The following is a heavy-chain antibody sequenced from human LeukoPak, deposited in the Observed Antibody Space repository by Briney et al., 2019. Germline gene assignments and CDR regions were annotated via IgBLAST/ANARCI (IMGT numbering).Heavy chain of an antibody. CDR3: ARHESPVQLDDAFDI. D-gene: IGHD1-1*01. V-gene: IGHV4-34*01. J-gene: IGHJ3*02. CDR1: GGSFTTYY. CDR2: IHHSGRT. Sequence: SETLSLTCAVYGGSFTTYYWTWIRQPPGKGLEWIGEIHHSGRTNYKPSLRSRVTISLDTSKNQFSLKLSSVTAADTAVYYCARHESPVQLDDAFDIWGQGTMVTVSS.